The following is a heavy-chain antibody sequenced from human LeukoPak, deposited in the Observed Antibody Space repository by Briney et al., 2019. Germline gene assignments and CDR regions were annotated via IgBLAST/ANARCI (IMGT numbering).Heavy chain of an antibody. V-gene: IGHV3-7*01. CDR2: IKQDGSEK. CDR3: ARGSWKEGGHYFDH. J-gene: IGHJ4*02. D-gene: IGHD1-1*01. Sequence: TGGSLRLSCAASGFTFSNYWMTWVRQAPGKGLERAASIKQDGSEKYYVDSVKGRFTISRDNAKNSLYLQMNSLRAEDTAVYYCARGSWKEGGHYFDHWGQGTLVTVSS. CDR1: GFTFSNYW.